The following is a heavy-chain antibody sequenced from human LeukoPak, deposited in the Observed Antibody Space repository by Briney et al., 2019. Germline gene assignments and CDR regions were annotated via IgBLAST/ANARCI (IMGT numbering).Heavy chain of an antibody. D-gene: IGHD4-23*01. CDR2: INLDGSAR. J-gene: IGHJ3*02. V-gene: IGHV3-7*01. CDR3: AKYGGDSGMAFDI. CDR1: GFTFSGSW. Sequence: TGGSLRLSCAASGFTFSGSWMSWVRQAPGKGLEWVANINLDGSARRYTNSVKGRFTISRDNAKNSLYLQMISLRAEDTAVYFCAKYGGDSGMAFDIWGQGTMVTVSS.